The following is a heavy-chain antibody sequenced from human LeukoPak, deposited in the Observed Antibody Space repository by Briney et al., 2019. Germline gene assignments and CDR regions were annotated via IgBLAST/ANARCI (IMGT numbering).Heavy chain of an antibody. CDR2: ISGSGDKT. D-gene: IGHD2-8*01. V-gene: IGHV3-23*01. Sequence: GGSLRLSCAASGFTFSTSAMSWVRQAPGKGLEWVSAISGSGDKTYYADSVKGRFTVSRDNSKNTLYLQMNSLRGEDTAVYYCAKDRMVYGYWGQGTLVTVSS. CDR3: AKDRMVYGY. CDR1: GFTFSTSA. J-gene: IGHJ4*02.